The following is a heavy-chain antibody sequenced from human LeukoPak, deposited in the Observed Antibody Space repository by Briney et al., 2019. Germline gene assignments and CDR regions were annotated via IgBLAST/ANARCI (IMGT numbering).Heavy chain of an antibody. CDR2: IYCSGST. D-gene: IGHD4-17*01. Sequence: PSETLSLTCTVSGGSISSYYWSWIRQPPGKGLEWIGYIYCSGSTNYNPSLKSRVTISVDTSKNQFSLKLSSVTAADTAVYYCARRPDAKGDYEYWFDPWGQGTLVTVSS. CDR3: ARRPDAKGDYEYWFDP. CDR1: GGSISSYY. V-gene: IGHV4-59*01. J-gene: IGHJ5*02.